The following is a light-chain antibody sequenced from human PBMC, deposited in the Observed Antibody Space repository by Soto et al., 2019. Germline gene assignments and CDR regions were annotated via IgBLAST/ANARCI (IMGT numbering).Light chain of an antibody. Sequence: QSALTQPPSASGSPGQSVAISCTGTSSDVGGYNYVSWYQQHPGKAPKLMIYEVNKRPSGVPDRFSGSKSGNTASLTVSGLQAEDEADYYCLLPYSDAWVFGGGTKLTVL. CDR1: SSDVGGYNY. V-gene: IGLV2-8*01. CDR2: EVN. CDR3: LLPYSDAWV. J-gene: IGLJ3*02.